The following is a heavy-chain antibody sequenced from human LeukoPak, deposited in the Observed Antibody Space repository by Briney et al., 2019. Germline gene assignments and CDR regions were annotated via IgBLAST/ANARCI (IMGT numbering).Heavy chain of an antibody. CDR1: GFTFRSYE. Sequence: GGSLRLSCAASGFTFRSYEMNWVRQAPGKGLEWVSYISNTGSTIHYADSVKGRFTISRDNAKNSLYLQVSSLRAEDTAWYYCARGQNYYGSGSQTFDIWGQGTMVTVSS. CDR2: ISNTGSTI. CDR3: ARGQNYYGSGSQTFDI. D-gene: IGHD3-10*01. J-gene: IGHJ3*02. V-gene: IGHV3-48*03.